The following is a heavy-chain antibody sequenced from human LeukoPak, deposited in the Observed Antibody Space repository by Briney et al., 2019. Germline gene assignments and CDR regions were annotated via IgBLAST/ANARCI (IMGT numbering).Heavy chain of an antibody. Sequence: SVKVSCDASGGTFSSYAISWVRQAPGQGLEWMGGIIPIFGTANYAQKFQGRVTITTDESTSTAYMELSSLRSEDTAVYYCARAHTIFGVGDQTPYYYYYYMDVWGKGTTVTVSS. CDR1: GGTFSSYA. CDR3: ARAHTIFGVGDQTPYYYYYYMDV. CDR2: IIPIFGTA. V-gene: IGHV1-69*05. J-gene: IGHJ6*03. D-gene: IGHD3-3*01.